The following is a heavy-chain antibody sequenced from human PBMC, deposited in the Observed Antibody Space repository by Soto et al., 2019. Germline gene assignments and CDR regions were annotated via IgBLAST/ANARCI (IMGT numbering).Heavy chain of an antibody. CDR2: IYYSGST. D-gene: IGHD6-13*01. J-gene: IGHJ5*02. CDR1: GGSISSGGYY. CDR3: ARSEALAAAGMGGWFDP. V-gene: IGHV4-31*03. Sequence: SETLSLTCTVSGGSISSGGYYWSWIRQHPGKGLEWIGYIYYSGSTYYNPSLKSRVTISVDTSKNQFSLKLSSVTAADTAVYYCARSEALAAAGMGGWFDPWGQGTLVTVSS.